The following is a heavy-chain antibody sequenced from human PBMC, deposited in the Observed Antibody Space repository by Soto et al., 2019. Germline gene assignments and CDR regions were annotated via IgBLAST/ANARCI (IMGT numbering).Heavy chain of an antibody. CDR3: ARHGVPVAATPWWFDP. D-gene: IGHD2-15*01. CDR2: IYYSGST. V-gene: IGHV4-39*01. Sequence: PSETLSLTCTVSGGSISSSSYYWGWIRQPPGKGLEWIGSIYYSGSTYYNPSLKSRVTISVDTSKNQSSLKLSSVTAADTAVYYCARHGVPVAATPWWFDPWGQGTLVTV. CDR1: GGSISSSSYY. J-gene: IGHJ5*02.